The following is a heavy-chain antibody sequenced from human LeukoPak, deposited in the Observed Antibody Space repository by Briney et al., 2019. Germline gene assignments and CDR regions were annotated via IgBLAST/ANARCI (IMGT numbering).Heavy chain of an antibody. Sequence: SQTLSLTCAISGDIFSSNSAAWNWIRQSPPRGLEWLGRTYYRSKWYNDYAVSVKIRISINPDPSKNQFSLQLNSVTPEDTAVYYCAKGGGYASFDSWGQGTLVTVSS. D-gene: IGHD5-12*01. CDR3: AKGGGYASFDS. J-gene: IGHJ4*02. V-gene: IGHV6-1*01. CDR2: TYYRSKWYN. CDR1: GDIFSSNSAA.